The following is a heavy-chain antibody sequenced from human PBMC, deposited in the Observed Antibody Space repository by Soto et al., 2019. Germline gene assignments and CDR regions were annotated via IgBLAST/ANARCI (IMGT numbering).Heavy chain of an antibody. CDR1: GDSVSRNGVA. J-gene: IGHJ4*02. Sequence: SQTLSLTCAISGDSVSRNGVAWNWIRQSPSRGLEWLGRTYYRSKWYYDYAVSVKSRITINPDTSKSQFSLQLNSVTPEDTAVYYCVRGQFSAFDCWGQGTLVTVSS. V-gene: IGHV6-1*01. CDR3: VRGQFSAFDC. CDR2: TYYRSKWYY.